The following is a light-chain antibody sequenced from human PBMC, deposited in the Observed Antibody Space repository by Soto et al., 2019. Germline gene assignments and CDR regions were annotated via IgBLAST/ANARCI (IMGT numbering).Light chain of an antibody. Sequence: EVALTQSPGTLSLSPGERATLSCRASQSLSSSYLAWYQQKPGQAPRRVIYGASIRATGIADRYSGSGSGTDFTLTVSRLEPEDCAVYFLLQHGSSLFTFGQGTKLDI. CDR2: GAS. V-gene: IGKV3-20*01. CDR1: QSLSSSY. J-gene: IGKJ2*01. CDR3: LQHGSSLFT.